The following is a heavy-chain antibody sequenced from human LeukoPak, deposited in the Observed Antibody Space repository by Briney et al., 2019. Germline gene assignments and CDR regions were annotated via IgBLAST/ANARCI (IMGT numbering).Heavy chain of an antibody. D-gene: IGHD3-22*01. CDR2: ISFSSSTI. J-gene: IGHJ4*02. CDR3: ARGLDSSGYYYDFGGFDY. V-gene: IGHV3-48*01. CDR1: GFPFSSNS. Sequence: GGSLRLSCAASGFPFSSNSMHWVRQAPGKGREWVSYISFSSSTIYYADSVKGRFTISRDNAKNSLYLQMNSLRAEDTAVYYCARGLDSSGYYYDFGGFDYWGQGTLVTVSS.